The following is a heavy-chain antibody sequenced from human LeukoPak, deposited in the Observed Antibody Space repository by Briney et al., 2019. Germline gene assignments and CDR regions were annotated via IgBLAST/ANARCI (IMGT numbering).Heavy chain of an antibody. Sequence: SETLSLTCTVSGGSISSGDYYWSWIRQPPGKGLEWIGYIYYSGSTNYNPSLKSRVTISVDTSKNQFSLKLSSVTAADTAVYYCARGVYIRTSWFDPWGQGTLVTVSS. D-gene: IGHD5/OR15-5a*01. J-gene: IGHJ5*02. CDR2: IYYSGST. CDR3: ARGVYIRTSWFDP. CDR1: GGSISSGDYY. V-gene: IGHV4-61*08.